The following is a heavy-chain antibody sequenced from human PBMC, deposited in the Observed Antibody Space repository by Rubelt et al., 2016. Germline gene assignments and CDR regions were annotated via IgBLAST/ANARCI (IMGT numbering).Heavy chain of an antibody. CDR2: FDPEDGET. J-gene: IGHJ3*02. Sequence: QVQLVQSGAEIWKPGSAVKVSCKASGGTFSTYAITWVRQAPGQGLEWMGGFDPEDGETCFARKFQGRVTMTEDTSTDTAYMELSSLRSEDTAVYYCATTFRLLRGAFDIWGQGTMVTVSS. D-gene: IGHD2-15*01. CDR3: ATTFRLLRGAFDI. CDR1: GGTFSTYA. V-gene: IGHV1-24*01.